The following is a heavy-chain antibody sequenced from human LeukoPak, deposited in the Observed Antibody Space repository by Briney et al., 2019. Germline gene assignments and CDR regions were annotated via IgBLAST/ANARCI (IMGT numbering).Heavy chain of an antibody. J-gene: IGHJ4*02. Sequence: ASVKVSCKASGHTFASYDINWVRQATGQGLEWMGWMNPNSGNTGYAQKFQGRVTMTRNTSISTAYMELSSLRSEDTAVYYCARGRRYCSSTSCYFDYWGQGTLVTVSS. CDR3: ARGRRYCSSTSCYFDY. D-gene: IGHD2-2*01. V-gene: IGHV1-8*01. CDR1: GHTFASYD. CDR2: MNPNSGNT.